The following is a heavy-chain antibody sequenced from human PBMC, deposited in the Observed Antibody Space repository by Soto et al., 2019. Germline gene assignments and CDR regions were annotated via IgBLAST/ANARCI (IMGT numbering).Heavy chain of an antibody. CDR3: ARPRSGSYRLDYYGMDV. Sequence: GESLKISCKGSGYSFASYWIAWVRQMPGKGLEWMGIIYPGDSDSRYSPSFQGQVTISADKSISTAHLQWNSLKASDTAIYYCARPRSGSYRLDYYGMDVWGQGTTVTVS. V-gene: IGHV5-51*01. J-gene: IGHJ6*02. CDR1: GYSFASYW. D-gene: IGHD3-10*01. CDR2: IYPGDSDS.